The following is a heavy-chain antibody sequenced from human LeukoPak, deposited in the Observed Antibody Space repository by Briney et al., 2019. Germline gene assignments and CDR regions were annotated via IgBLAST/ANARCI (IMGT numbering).Heavy chain of an antibody. J-gene: IGHJ4*02. D-gene: IGHD5-24*01. V-gene: IGHV1-2*02. Sequence: ASVKVSFKASGYTFTSYAMHWVRQAPGQGLEWMGWITPSGGTNYPQKFQRSAAITRDTSITTAYMDLTRLTSDDTAVYYCARDRHGDGFAHFDYWGQGALVTVSS. CDR2: ITPSGGT. CDR3: ARDRHGDGFAHFDY. CDR1: GYTFTSYA.